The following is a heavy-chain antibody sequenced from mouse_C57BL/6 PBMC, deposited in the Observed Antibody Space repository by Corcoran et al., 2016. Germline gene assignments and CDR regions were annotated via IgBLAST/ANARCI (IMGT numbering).Heavy chain of an antibody. Sequence: QIQLVQSGPELKKPGETVKISCKASGYTFTTYGMSWVKQAPGKGLKWMGWINTYSGVPTYADYFKGRFAFSLETSARTAYLQLNNLKNEDTATYFCARYYGSSTSFDYWGQGTTLTVSS. CDR1: GYTFTTYG. CDR2: INTYSGVP. V-gene: IGHV9-3*01. D-gene: IGHD1-1*01. J-gene: IGHJ2*01. CDR3: ARYYGSSTSFDY.